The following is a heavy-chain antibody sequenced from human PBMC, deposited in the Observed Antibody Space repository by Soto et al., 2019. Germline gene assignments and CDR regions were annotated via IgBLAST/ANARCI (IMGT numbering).Heavy chain of an antibody. CDR1: GFSFSSCW. J-gene: IGHJ6*02. D-gene: IGHD3-3*01. CDR3: ARVVEIFTDV. Sequence: PGESLRLSCAASGFSFSSCWMSWGRQAPRKGLESVANIKQDGREKYYKDPVKGQFTTSRDNAKTSLYLQMNSLRAEDTAVYYCARVVEIFTDVWGQGTTVTVSS. CDR2: IKQDGREK. V-gene: IGHV3-7*03.